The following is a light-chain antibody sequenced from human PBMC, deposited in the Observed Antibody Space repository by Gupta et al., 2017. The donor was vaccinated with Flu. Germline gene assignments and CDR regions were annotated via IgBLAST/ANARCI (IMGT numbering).Light chain of an antibody. CDR3: QQSYSIPLFT. CDR2: AAS. J-gene: IGKJ3*01. V-gene: IGKV1-39*01. CDR1: QSISNY. Sequence: DRVTITCRASQSISNYLNWYQQKPGKAPKLLIYAASSLQSGVPSRFSGSGSGTDFTLTISSLQPEDFATYYCQQSYSIPLFTFGPGTKVDIK.